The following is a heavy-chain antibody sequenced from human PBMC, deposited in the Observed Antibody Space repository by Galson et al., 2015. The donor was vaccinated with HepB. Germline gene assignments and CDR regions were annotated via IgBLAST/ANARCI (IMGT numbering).Heavy chain of an antibody. V-gene: IGHV3-33*01. CDR1: GFTFSSYA. Sequence: SLRLSCAASGFTFSSYAMHWVRQAPGRGLEWVAFIWYDGTKTYYADSVKGRFTISRDNSKNMLYLQMNSLRAEDTAVFYCARDRNFYYGMDVWGQGTTVTVSS. J-gene: IGHJ6*02. CDR3: ARDRNFYYGMDV. CDR2: IWYDGTKT.